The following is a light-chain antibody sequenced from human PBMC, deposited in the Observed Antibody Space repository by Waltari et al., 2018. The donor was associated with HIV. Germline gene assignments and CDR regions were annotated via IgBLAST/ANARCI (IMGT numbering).Light chain of an antibody. CDR2: GAS. Sequence: EIVMTQSPATLSVSPGERATLSCTARQSVSSNVAWYQQKPGQAPRLLIYGASTRATGIPARFSGSGSGTEFTLTISSLQSEDFAVYYCQQNHDWPPTTFGQGTRLEIK. V-gene: IGKV3-15*01. J-gene: IGKJ5*01. CDR3: QQNHDWPPTT. CDR1: QSVSSN.